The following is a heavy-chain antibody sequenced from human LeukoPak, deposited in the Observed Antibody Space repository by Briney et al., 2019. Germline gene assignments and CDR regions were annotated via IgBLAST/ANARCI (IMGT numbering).Heavy chain of an antibody. J-gene: IGHJ4*02. CDR1: GFTFSSSA. D-gene: IGHD6-19*01. V-gene: IGHV3-23*01. CDR3: AKAVAGTGYYFDN. Sequence: PGGSLRLSCAASGFTFSSSAMSWVRQAPGKGLEWVSVISGSGGSTYYADSVKGRFTISRDNSKNTLYLQMNSLRAEDTAVYYCAKAVAGTGYYFDNWGQGPLVTVSS. CDR2: ISGSGGST.